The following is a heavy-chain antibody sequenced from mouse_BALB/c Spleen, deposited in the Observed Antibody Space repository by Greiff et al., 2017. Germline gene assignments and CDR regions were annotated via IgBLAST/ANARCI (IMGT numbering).Heavy chain of an antibody. V-gene: IGHV1S135*01. CDR2: IDPYYGGT. CDR1: GYSFTGYY. CDR3: ARSKYCDSYTMDY. J-gene: IGHJ4*01. Sequence: EVQLQQSGPELVKPGASVKISCKASGYSFTGYYMHWVKQSNGESLEWIGNIDPYYGGTSYNQTFKGKATLTVDTSSSTAYMQIKILTSEDSAVYYCARSKYCDSYTMDYWGQGTSVTVSA. D-gene: IGHD2-13*01.